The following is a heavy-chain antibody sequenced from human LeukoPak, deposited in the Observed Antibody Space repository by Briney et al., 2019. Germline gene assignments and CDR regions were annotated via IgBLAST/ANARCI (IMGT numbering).Heavy chain of an antibody. J-gene: IGHJ4*02. D-gene: IGHD3-10*01. CDR3: ASELPGHSGSGSFGY. V-gene: IGHV3-66*01. Sequence: PGGSLRLSCAASGFTVSSNYMSWVRQAPGKGLEWVSVIYSGGSTYYADSVKGRFTISRDNSKNTVYLQMNSLRAEDTAVYYCASELPGHSGSGSFGYWGQGTLVTVSS. CDR1: GFTVSSNY. CDR2: IYSGGST.